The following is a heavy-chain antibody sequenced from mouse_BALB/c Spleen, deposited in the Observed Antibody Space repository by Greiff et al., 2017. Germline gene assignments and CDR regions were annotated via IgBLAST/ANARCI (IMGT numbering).Heavy chain of an antibody. D-gene: IGHD2-4*01. V-gene: IGHV1-7*01. Sequence: VQRVESGAELAKPGASVKMSCKASGYTFTSYWMHWVKQRPGQGLEWIGYINPSTGYTEYNQKFKDKATLTADKSSSTAYMQLSSLTSEDSAVYYCATSMITTAWFAYWGQGTLVTVSA. J-gene: IGHJ3*01. CDR1: GYTFTSYW. CDR2: INPSTGYT. CDR3: ATSMITTAWFAY.